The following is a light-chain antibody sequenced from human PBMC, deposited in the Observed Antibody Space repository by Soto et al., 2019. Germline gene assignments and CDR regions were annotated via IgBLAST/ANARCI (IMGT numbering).Light chain of an antibody. V-gene: IGLV1-47*01. CDR1: TSNIGSNY. CDR3: ATWDDSLNGLYV. CDR2: RNN. J-gene: IGLJ1*01. Sequence: QSVLTQPPSASGTPGQGVTISCSGSTSNIGSNYVYWYQQLPGTAPKLIIYRNNQRPSGVPDRFSGSKSGTSASLAISGLRADDEADYFCATWDDSLNGLYVFGTGTKVTVL.